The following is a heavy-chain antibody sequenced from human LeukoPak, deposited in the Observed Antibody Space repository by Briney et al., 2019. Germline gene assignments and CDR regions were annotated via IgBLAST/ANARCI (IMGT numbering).Heavy chain of an antibody. CDR1: GFTFGSFS. CDR2: ISSSGSGTYI. CDR3: ARDRGYSTFDI. Sequence: PGGSLRLSCAASGFTFGSFSMTWVRQAPGKGLEWVSTISSSGSGTYIYYADSVKGRFTISRDNAKNLLYVQMNSLRAEDTAVYYCARDRGYSTFDIWGQGTMVTVSS. V-gene: IGHV3-21*04. D-gene: IGHD5-18*01. J-gene: IGHJ3*02.